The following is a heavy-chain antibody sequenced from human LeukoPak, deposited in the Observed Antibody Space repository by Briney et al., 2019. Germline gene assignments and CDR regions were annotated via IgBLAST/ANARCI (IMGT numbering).Heavy chain of an antibody. J-gene: IGHJ5*02. V-gene: IGHV3-30*02. CDR3: AKDLMRDRWFGES. CDR2: IRYDGSNK. CDR1: EFTFSIYG. D-gene: IGHD3-10*01. Sequence: GGSLRLSCAASEFTFSIYGMHWVRQAPGKGLEWVAFIRYDGSNKYYADSVKGRFTISRDNSKNTLYLQMNSLRAEDTAVYYCAKDLMRDRWFGESWGQGTLVTVSS.